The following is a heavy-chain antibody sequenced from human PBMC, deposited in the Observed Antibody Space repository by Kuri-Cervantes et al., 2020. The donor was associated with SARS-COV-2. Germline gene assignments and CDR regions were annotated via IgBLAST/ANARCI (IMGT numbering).Heavy chain of an antibody. Sequence: ESLKISCTVSGGSISSYYWNWIRQPPGKGLEWVGYINYRGGANYNPSLKSRVTISVDTAKRHFSLKLSSVSAADTAVYYCARDLGLTYWGQGTLVTVSS. CDR1: GGSISSYY. V-gene: IGHV4-59*01. CDR2: INYRGGA. CDR3: ARDLGLTY. J-gene: IGHJ4*02. D-gene: IGHD3-16*01.